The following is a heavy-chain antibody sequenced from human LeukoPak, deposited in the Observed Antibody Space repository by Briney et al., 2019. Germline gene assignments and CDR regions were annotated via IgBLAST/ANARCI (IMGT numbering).Heavy chain of an antibody. CDR2: INPSSGDT. J-gene: IGHJ4*02. V-gene: IGHV1-2*02. D-gene: IGHD3/OR15-3a*01. CDR3: ARIGTMIFGDY. CDR1: GYSFTAYH. Sequence: ASVKVSCKPAGYSFTAYHLHWVRQAPGKGLEWMGWINPSSGDTRYARTFQGRVTMTRDTSISTAYMEIDSLTSDDTAVYFCARIGTMIFGDYWGQGTLVTVSS.